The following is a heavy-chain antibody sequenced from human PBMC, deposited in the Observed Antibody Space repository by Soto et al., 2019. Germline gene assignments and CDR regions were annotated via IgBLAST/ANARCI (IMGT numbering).Heavy chain of an antibody. Sequence: EVQLVESGGGLVQPGGSLRPSCAPSGFTFSNYWLSWVRQAPGQGLEWVASIKQDGSVKHYVDSVTGRFTISRDNAEKSLHLQMNSLRAEDTAVYYCAKLRGDYTVFDYWGQGARVTVSS. CDR1: GFTFSNYW. D-gene: IGHD4-17*01. J-gene: IGHJ4*02. CDR3: AKLRGDYTVFDY. CDR2: IKQDGSVK. V-gene: IGHV3-7*03.